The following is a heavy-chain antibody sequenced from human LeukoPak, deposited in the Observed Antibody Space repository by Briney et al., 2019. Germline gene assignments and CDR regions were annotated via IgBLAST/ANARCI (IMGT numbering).Heavy chain of an antibody. CDR2: ISGSGSVI. CDR3: ARVDTVMAYYFHL. CDR1: GFTFRSYE. D-gene: IGHD5-18*01. V-gene: IGHV3-48*03. J-gene: IGHJ4*02. Sequence: GGSLRLSCAATGFTFRSYEMNWVRQGPGKGLEWVSYISGSGSVIHYADSVKGRFTISRDNAENSLYLQMNSLRAEDTAVYYCARVDTVMAYYFHLWGQGTLVTVSS.